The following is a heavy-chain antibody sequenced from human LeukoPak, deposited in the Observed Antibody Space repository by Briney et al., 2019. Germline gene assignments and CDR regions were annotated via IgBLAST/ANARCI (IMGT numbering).Heavy chain of an antibody. CDR1: GFTFSSYS. CDR3: ARGPYSYDSSGAFDI. D-gene: IGHD3-22*01. J-gene: IGHJ3*02. Sequence: GGSLRLSCAASGFTFSSYSMNWVRQAPGKGLEWVSSISSSSSYIYYADSVKGRFTISRDNAKNSLYLQMNSLRAEDTAVYYCARGPYSYDSSGAFDIWGQGTMVTVSS. CDR2: ISSSSSYI. V-gene: IGHV3-21*01.